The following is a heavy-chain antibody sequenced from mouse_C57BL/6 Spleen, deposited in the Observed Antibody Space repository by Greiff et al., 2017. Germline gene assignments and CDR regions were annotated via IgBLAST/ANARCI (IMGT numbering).Heavy chain of an antibody. CDR3: TRSDATVVRAMDY. CDR2: IDPETGGT. CDR1: GYTFTDYE. D-gene: IGHD1-1*01. J-gene: IGHJ4*01. Sequence: QVQLQQSGAELVRPGASVTLSCKASGYTFTDYEMHWVKQTPVHGLEWLGAIDPETGGTAYNQKFKVKAILTADKSSSTAYMELRSLTSEDSAGYYCTRSDATVVRAMDYWGQGTSVTGSS. V-gene: IGHV1-15*01.